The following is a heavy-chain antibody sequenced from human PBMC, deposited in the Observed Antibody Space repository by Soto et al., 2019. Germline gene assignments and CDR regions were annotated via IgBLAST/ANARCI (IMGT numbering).Heavy chain of an antibody. V-gene: IGHV6-1*01. CDR1: GDSVSSNSAA. J-gene: IGHJ4*02. Sequence: SPTLSLTCAISGDSVSSNSAAWNWIRQSPSRGLEWLGRTYYRSKWYNDYAVSVKSRITINPDTSKNQFSLQLNSVTPEDTAVYYCASANDSSGWEGYFDYWGQGTLVTVSS. CDR3: ASANDSSGWEGYFDY. CDR2: TYYRSKWYN. D-gene: IGHD6-19*01.